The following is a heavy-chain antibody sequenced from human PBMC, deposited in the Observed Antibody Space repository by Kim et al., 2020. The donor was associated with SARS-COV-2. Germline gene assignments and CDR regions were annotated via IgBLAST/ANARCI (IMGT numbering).Heavy chain of an antibody. CDR2: IRVNSCGANS. J-gene: IGHJ3*02. D-gene: IGHD3-10*01. V-gene: IGHV3-49*03. CDR1: GFTFGDFT. Sequence: GGSLRLSCRASGFTFGDFTMSWFRRAPGRGLEWVGVIRVNSCGANSEYAASVKGRFTISRDDSKSIAYLQMNSLKIEDPAEYYCTREATLVRGVVIRGVAFDIWGQGTRVTVSP. CDR3: TREATLVRGVVIRGVAFDI.